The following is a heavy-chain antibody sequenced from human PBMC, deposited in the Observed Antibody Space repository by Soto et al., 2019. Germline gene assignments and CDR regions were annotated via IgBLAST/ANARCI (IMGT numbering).Heavy chain of an antibody. CDR1: GFTFSSYW. Sequence: EVQLVESGGGLVQPGGSLRLSCAASGFTFSSYWMSWVRQAPGKGLEWVANIMQAGSEKYYVDSVKGRFTISRDNAKNSLYLQMNSLRAEDTAVYYCARAFRTYYYGSGSYNFDYWGQGTLVTVSS. V-gene: IGHV3-7*01. CDR3: ARAFRTYYYGSGSYNFDY. CDR2: IMQAGSEK. J-gene: IGHJ4*02. D-gene: IGHD3-10*01.